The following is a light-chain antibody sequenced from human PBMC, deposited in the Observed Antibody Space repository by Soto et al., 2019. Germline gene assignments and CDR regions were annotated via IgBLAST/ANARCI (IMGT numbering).Light chain of an antibody. CDR3: HEYGSSIT. J-gene: IGKJ5*01. CDR2: GAS. V-gene: IGKV3-20*01. CDR1: QSVSSTY. Sequence: EIVLPQSPGTLSLSPGERATLSCRASQSVSSTYLAWYQQKPGQSPRLLIYGASSTATGVPDRFSGSGSGTDFTLTISRLEPEDFAVYYCHEYGSSITFGQGTRLEIK.